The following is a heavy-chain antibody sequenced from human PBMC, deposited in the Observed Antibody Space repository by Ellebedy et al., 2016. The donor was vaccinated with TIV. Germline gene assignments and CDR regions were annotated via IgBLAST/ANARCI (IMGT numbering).Heavy chain of an antibody. CDR3: ARDPGGGGNYGDNWFDP. V-gene: IGHV3-66*01. CDR2: VYKDGGT. CDR1: GFDVSSYF. D-gene: IGHD3-10*01. Sequence: GGSLRLSCAASGFDVSSYFMSWVRLAPGKGLEWVSIVYKDGGTNYTDSVLGRFTISRDNSENTLYLQMDSLRAEDTAVYYCARDPGGGGNYGDNWFDPWGQGTLVTVSS. J-gene: IGHJ5*02.